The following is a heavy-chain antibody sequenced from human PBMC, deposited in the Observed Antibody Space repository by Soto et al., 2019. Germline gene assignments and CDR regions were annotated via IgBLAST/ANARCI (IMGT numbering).Heavy chain of an antibody. D-gene: IGHD2-15*01. V-gene: IGHV4-30-4*01. CDR1: GGSISSGDYY. Sequence: QVQLQESGPGLVKPSQTLSLTCTVSGGSISSGDYYWSWIRQPPGKGLEWIGYIYYSGSTYYNPSLKSRVTISVDTSKNQFSLKLSSVTAADTAVYYCARRPQDCSGGRCYLYFHHWGQGTLVTGSS. CDR2: IYYSGST. J-gene: IGHJ1*01. CDR3: ARRPQDCSGGRCYLYFHH.